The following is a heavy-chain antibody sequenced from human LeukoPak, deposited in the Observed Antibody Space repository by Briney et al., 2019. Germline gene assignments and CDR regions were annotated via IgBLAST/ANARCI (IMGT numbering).Heavy chain of an antibody. CDR1: GGSISSSNW. CDR3: ARKVTWFDP. Sequence: SETLSLTCAVSGGSISSSNWWSWVRQPPRKGLEWIGEINHSGSTNYNPSLKSRVTISVDTSKNQFSLRLSSLTAADTPVHYCARKVTWFDPWGQGTLVTVSS. V-gene: IGHV4-4*02. J-gene: IGHJ5*02. CDR2: INHSGST. D-gene: IGHD2-21*02.